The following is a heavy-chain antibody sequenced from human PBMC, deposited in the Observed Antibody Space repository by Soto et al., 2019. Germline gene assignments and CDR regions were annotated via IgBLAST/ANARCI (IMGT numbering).Heavy chain of an antibody. CDR1: GGSISSSSYY. CDR3: ARRVRDASGWERFDP. Sequence: PSETLSLTCTVSGGSISSSSYYWGWIRQPPGKGLEWTGSIYYSGSTYYNPSLKSRVTISVDTSKNQFSLKLSSVTAADTAVYYCARRVRDASGWERFDPWGQGTLVTVSS. V-gene: IGHV4-39*01. D-gene: IGHD6-19*01. CDR2: IYYSGST. J-gene: IGHJ5*02.